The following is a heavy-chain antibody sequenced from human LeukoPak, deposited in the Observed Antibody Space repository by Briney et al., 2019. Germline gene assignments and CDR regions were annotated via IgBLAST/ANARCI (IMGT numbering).Heavy chain of an antibody. CDR3: ARHQYYGSGSYHGDYYYYYGMDV. V-gene: IGHV4-59*08. D-gene: IGHD3-10*01. CDR1: GGSISQYY. J-gene: IGHJ6*02. Sequence: SATLSLTCAVSGGSISQYYWSWLRQAPGKGLEWIGYIHASGTTTYNPSLKSRVTISVDTSKNQFSLKLSSVTAADTAVYYCARHQYYGSGSYHGDYYYYYGMDVWGQGTTVTVSS. CDR2: IHASGTT.